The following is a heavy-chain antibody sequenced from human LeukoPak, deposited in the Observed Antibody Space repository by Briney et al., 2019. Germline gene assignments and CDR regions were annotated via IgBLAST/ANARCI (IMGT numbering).Heavy chain of an antibody. CDR3: ASGAGITIFGVRFDY. CDR1: GGSISSGDYY. D-gene: IGHD3-3*01. Sequence: ASQTLSLTCTVSGGSISSGDYYWSWIRQPPGKGLEWIGYIYYSGSTYYNPSLKSRVTISVDTSKNQFSLKLSSVTAADTAVYYCASGAGITIFGVRFDYRGQGTLVTVSS. CDR2: IYYSGST. V-gene: IGHV4-30-4*01. J-gene: IGHJ4*02.